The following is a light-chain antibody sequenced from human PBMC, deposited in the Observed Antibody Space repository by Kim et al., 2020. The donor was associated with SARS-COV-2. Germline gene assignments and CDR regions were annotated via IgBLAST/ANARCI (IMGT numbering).Light chain of an antibody. CDR1: SSHIGAGYD. CDR2: KNN. CDR3: QSYDSSLSGVL. V-gene: IGLV1-40*01. J-gene: IGLJ2*01. Sequence: QRVTISCTGSSSHIGAGYDVHWYQQLPGTAPKLLIYKNNNRPSGVPDRFSGSKSGTSASLAITGLQAEDEADYYCQSYDSSLSGVLFGGGTQLTVL.